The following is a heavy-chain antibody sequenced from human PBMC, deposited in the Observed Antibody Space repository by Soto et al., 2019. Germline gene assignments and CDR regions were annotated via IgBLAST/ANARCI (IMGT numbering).Heavy chain of an antibody. Sequence: PSETLSLTCAVFGGSVDSGNDYWSWIRQPPGKGLEWIGYIYYSGSTNYNPSLKSRVTISVDTSKNQFSLKLSSVTAADTAVYYCARRIMWKPDAIYGSGSYYWFDPWGQGTLVTVSS. CDR3: ARRIMWKPDAIYGSGSYYWFDP. CDR2: IYYSGST. CDR1: GGSVDSGNDY. D-gene: IGHD3-10*01. V-gene: IGHV4-61*01. J-gene: IGHJ5*02.